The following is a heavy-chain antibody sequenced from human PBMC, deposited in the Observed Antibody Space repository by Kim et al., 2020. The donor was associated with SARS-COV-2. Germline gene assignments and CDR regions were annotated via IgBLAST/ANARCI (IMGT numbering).Heavy chain of an antibody. J-gene: IGHJ3*02. Sequence: GGSLRLSCAASGFTFSSYAMSWVRQAPGKGLEWVSAISGSGGSTYYADSVKGRFTISRDNSKNTLYLQMNSLRAEDTAVYYCAKRGLGVGYYDSSGYYSSYNDAFDIWGQGTMVTVSS. CDR3: AKRGLGVGYYDSSGYYSSYNDAFDI. V-gene: IGHV3-23*01. CDR2: ISGSGGST. D-gene: IGHD3-22*01. CDR1: GFTFSSYA.